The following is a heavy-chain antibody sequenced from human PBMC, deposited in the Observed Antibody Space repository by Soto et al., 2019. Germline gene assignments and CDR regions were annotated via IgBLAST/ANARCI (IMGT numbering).Heavy chain of an antibody. CDR2: IYSGGST. D-gene: IGHD4-17*01. CDR1: GFTVSSNY. CDR3: ARDHGDYYGAFDI. V-gene: IGHV3-53*01. J-gene: IGHJ3*02. Sequence: EVQLVESGGGLIQPGGSLRLSCAASGFTVSSNYMSWVRQAPGKGLEWVSVIYSGGSTYYADSVKGRFTIARDNSKNTMYLQMNSLRAEDTALYYCARDHGDYYGAFDIWVQGTMVTVSS.